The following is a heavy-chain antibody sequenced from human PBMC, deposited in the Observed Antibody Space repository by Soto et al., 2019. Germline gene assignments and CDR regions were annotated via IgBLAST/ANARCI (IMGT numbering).Heavy chain of an antibody. D-gene: IGHD6-6*01. CDR2: ISGYNVNT. CDR1: GYRFTNYG. Sequence: QVHLVQSGTEVKKPGASVKVSCKASGYRFTNYGISWVRQAPGQGLEWLGWISGYNVNTNYAQKFQGRLTMTTDTSTNTAYMELRSLRSEDTAVYYCARDGRGSSSFRLPLDPWGQGTLVTVSS. V-gene: IGHV1-18*01. J-gene: IGHJ5*02. CDR3: ARDGRGSSSFRLPLDP.